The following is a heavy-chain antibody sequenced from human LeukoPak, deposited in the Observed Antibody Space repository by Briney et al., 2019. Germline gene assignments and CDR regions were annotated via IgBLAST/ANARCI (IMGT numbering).Heavy chain of an antibody. V-gene: IGHV4-59*01. Sequence: SETLSLTCTVSGGSITSDYWSWTRQPPGKGLEWIAYTHYTGTTYYNPSLKSRVTISVDRSRNQFSLRLRSVTAADTAVYYCARPQWLVTMGPWFDPWGQGTLVTVSS. D-gene: IGHD6-19*01. CDR3: ARPQWLVTMGPWFDP. J-gene: IGHJ5*02. CDR2: THYTGTT. CDR1: GGSITSDY.